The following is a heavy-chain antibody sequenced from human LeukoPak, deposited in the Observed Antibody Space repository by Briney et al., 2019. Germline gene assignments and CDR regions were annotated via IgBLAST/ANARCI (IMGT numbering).Heavy chain of an antibody. V-gene: IGHV3-30-3*01. CDR3: ARRGGDSSGYYFIIPVGIDC. Sequence: PGGSLRLSCAASGFTFSSYAMLWVRQAPGKGLEWVAVISYDGSNKYYADSVKGRFTISRDNSKNTLYLQMNSLRAEDTAVYYCARRGGDSSGYYFIIPVGIDCWGQGTLVTVSS. D-gene: IGHD3-22*01. CDR1: GFTFSSYA. CDR2: ISYDGSNK. J-gene: IGHJ4*02.